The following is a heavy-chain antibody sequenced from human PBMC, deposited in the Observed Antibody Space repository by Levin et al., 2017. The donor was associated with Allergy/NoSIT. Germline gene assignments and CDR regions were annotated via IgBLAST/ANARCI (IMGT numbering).Heavy chain of an antibody. CDR3: AIGAAASYYYYGMDV. V-gene: IGHV4-4*07. D-gene: IGHD2-2*01. Sequence: KTSETLSLTCTVSGGSISSYYWSWIRQPAGKGLEWIGRIYTSGSTNYNPSLKSRVTMSVDTSKNQFSLKLSSVTAADTAVYYCAIGAAASYYYYGMDVWGQGTTVTVSS. J-gene: IGHJ6*02. CDR1: GGSISSYY. CDR2: IYTSGST.